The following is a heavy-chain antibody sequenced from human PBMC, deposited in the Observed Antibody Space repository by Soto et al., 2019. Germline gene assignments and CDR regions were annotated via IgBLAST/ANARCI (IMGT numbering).Heavy chain of an antibody. CDR3: AGVYYDSSGYYYVDY. CDR2: IIPIFGTA. Sequence: SVKVSCKASGGTFSSYAIRWVRQAPGQGLEWTGGIIPIFGTANYAQKFQGRVTITADKSTSTAYMELSSLRSEDTAVYYCAGVYYDSSGYYYVDYWGQGTLVTVSS. CDR1: GGTFSSYA. D-gene: IGHD3-22*01. V-gene: IGHV1-69*06. J-gene: IGHJ4*02.